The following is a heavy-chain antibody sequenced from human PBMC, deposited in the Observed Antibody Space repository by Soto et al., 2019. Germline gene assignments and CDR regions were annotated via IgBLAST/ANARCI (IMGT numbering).Heavy chain of an antibody. CDR1: GYSYTVYY. V-gene: IGHV1-2*04. D-gene: IGHD5-18*01. CDR2: INPNSGGT. J-gene: IGHJ6*02. CDR3: ARGGYSYGYGPYGMDV. Sequence: VSVKVSCKASGYSYTVYYMHWVRQTPGQGLEWMGWINPNSGGTNYAQKFQGWVTMTRDTSISTAYMELSRLRSDDTAVYYCARGGYSYGYGPYGMDVWGQGTTVTVSS.